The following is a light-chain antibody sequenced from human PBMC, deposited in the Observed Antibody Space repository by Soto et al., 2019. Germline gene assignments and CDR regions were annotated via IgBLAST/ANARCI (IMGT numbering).Light chain of an antibody. CDR1: QGISSW. J-gene: IGKJ1*01. Sequence: DIQMTQSPSSVSASVGDRVTISCRASQGISSWLAWYQQKPGKAPKLLISASSSLQSGVPSRFSGSVSGTDFTLTISSLQPEDCATYYCQQSTRFPRTFGQGTKVDIK. CDR3: QQSTRFPRT. V-gene: IGKV1-12*01. CDR2: ASS.